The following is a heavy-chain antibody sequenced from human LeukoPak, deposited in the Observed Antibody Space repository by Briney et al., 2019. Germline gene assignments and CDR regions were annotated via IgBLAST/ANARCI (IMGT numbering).Heavy chain of an antibody. V-gene: IGHV1-2*02. CDR1: GYTFTDYY. D-gene: IGHD2-8*02. J-gene: IGHJ4*02. CDR2: INPNSGDK. Sequence: ASVKVSCTASGYTFTDYYIHWVRQAPGQGLEWMSWINPNSGDKRSAQKFQGRLSMTSDTSTSTDYMELSSLRSDDTAIYYCAREFCTGGSNCSKTCDYWGQGTLVTVSS. CDR3: AREFCTGGSNCSKTCDY.